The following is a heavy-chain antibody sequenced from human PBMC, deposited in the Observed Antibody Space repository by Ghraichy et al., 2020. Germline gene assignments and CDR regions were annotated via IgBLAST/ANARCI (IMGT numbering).Heavy chain of an antibody. Sequence: GGSLRLSCAASGFTFSSYSMNWVRQAPGKGLEWVSSISSSSSYIYYADSVKGRFTISRDNAKNSLYLQMNSLRAEDTAVYYCARDLVDTAMADYYFDYWGQGTVVTVSS. D-gene: IGHD5-18*01. CDR2: ISSSSSYI. CDR3: ARDLVDTAMADYYFDY. CDR1: GFTFSSYS. V-gene: IGHV3-21*01. J-gene: IGHJ4*02.